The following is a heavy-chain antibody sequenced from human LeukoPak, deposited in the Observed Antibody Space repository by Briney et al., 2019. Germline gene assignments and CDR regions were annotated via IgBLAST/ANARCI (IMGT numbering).Heavy chain of an antibody. D-gene: IGHD6-13*01. J-gene: IGHJ4*02. CDR3: AKDRVLSSSWPYCFDY. V-gene: IGHV3-23*01. CDR2: ISGSGGST. CDR1: GFTFSSYA. Sequence: PGGSLRLSCAASGFTFSSYAMSWVRQAPGKGLEWVSAISGSGGSTYYADSVKGRFTISRDNSKNTLYLQMNSLRAEDTAVYYCAKDRVLSSSWPYCFDYWGQGTLVTVSS.